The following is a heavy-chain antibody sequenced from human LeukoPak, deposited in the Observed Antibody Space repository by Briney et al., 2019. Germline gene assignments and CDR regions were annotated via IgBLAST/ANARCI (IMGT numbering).Heavy chain of an antibody. J-gene: IGHJ4*02. V-gene: IGHV3-33*01. D-gene: IGHD1-20*01. CDR3: ARGTNWNYFDH. CDR1: GFTFSSYG. Sequence: GGSLRLSCGASGFTFSSYGMHWVRQAPGKGLEWVAVICYDGSNKYYAASVKGRFTISRDNSASTLYLQMDSLRGEDTAVYYCARGTNWNYFDHWGQGTPVTVSS. CDR2: ICYDGSNK.